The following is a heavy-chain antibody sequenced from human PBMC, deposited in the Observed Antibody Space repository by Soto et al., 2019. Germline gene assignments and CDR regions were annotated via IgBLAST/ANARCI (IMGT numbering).Heavy chain of an antibody. Sequence: VQLVQSGAEVKKHGSSVKVSCKASGGTFSSYAISWVRQAPGQGLEWMGGIIPIFGTANYAQKFQGRVTITADESTSTAYMGLSSLRSEDTAVYYCASLRSGDPVWDYFDYWGQGTMFAVSS. CDR1: GGTFSSYA. CDR3: ASLRSGDPVWDYFDY. V-gene: IGHV1-69*01. CDR2: IIPIFGTA. J-gene: IGHJ4*02. D-gene: IGHD2-21*01.